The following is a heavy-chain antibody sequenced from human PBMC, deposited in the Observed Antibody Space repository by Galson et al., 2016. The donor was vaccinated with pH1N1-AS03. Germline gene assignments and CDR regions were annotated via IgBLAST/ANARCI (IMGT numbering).Heavy chain of an antibody. CDR2: TYYRSKWYN. J-gene: IGHJ3*02. V-gene: IGHV6-1*01. CDR3: ARGGVMVPTNLEAFDI. D-gene: IGHD4/OR15-4a*01. CDR1: GDSVSSNGAA. Sequence: CAISGDSVSSNGAAWNWIRQSPSRGLEWLGRTYYRSKWYNDYAVSVKGRITIYADTSRNQFSLQLNSVTAADTAVYFCARGGVMVPTNLEAFDIWGPGTMVTVSS.